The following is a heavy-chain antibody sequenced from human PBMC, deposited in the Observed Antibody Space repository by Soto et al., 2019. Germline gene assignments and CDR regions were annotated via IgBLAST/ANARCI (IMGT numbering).Heavy chain of an antibody. CDR2: INNSGST. Sequence: PSETLSLTCSVSGGSISSYYWSWLRQPPGKGLEWIGYINNSGSTNYNPSLKSRVTISGDTSKNQISLKLSSVTAADTAVYYCARAYFDWLLEPNWFDPWGQGTRVTVSS. J-gene: IGHJ5*02. D-gene: IGHD3-9*01. CDR1: GGSISSYY. V-gene: IGHV4-59*01. CDR3: ARAYFDWLLEPNWFDP.